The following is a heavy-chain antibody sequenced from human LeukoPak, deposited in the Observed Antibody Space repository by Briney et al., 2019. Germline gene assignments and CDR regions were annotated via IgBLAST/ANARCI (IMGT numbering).Heavy chain of an antibody. CDR2: INHSGST. CDR1: GGSFSGYY. J-gene: IGHJ4*02. Sequence: SETLSLTCAVYGGSFSGYYWSWLRQPPGKGLEWIGEINHSGSTNYNPSLKSRVTISVDTSKNQFSLKLSSVTAADTAVYYCARRGHYDILTGYFETYDYWGQGTLVTVSS. CDR3: ARRGHYDILTGYFETYDY. D-gene: IGHD3-9*01. V-gene: IGHV4-34*01.